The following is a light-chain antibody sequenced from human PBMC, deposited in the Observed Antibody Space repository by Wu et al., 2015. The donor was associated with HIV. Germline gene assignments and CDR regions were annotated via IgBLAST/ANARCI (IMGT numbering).Light chain of an antibody. CDR3: QQRSNWPLT. Sequence: EVVLTQSPATLSLSPGERATLACRASESISSFLAWYQHQPGQAPRLLIYDTSNRATGVPPRFSGSGSGTDFTLTISSLEPEDFAVYYCQQRSNWPLTFGGGTKLEMK. CDR1: ESISSF. CDR2: DTS. V-gene: IGKV3-11*01. J-gene: IGKJ4*01.